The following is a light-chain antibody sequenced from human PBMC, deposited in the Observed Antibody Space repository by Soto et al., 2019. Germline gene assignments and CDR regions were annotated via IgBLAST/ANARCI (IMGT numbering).Light chain of an antibody. V-gene: IGLV2-14*01. CDR2: GVS. CDR3: CSYTSLSSVV. Sequence: QSALTQPASVSGSPGQSITISCTGTSSDVGGYNHVSWYQHPPGRAPKLILFGVSDRPSGVSHRFSGSKSGNTASLTISGLQAEDEADYYFCSYTSLSSVVFGGGTKVTVL. CDR1: SSDVGGYNH. J-gene: IGLJ2*01.